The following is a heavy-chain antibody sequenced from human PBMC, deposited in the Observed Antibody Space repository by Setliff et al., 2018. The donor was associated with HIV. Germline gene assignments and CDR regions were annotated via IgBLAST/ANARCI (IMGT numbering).Heavy chain of an antibody. CDR1: GGSISSGGYY. Sequence: SETLSLTCTVSGGSISSGGYYWTWVRQHPGEGLEWIGYISYSGNTYYNPSLKSRVTISIDTSKNQFSLKLSSVTAADTAVYFCARGRGSSSSWPIDYWGQGTLVTVSS. J-gene: IGHJ4*02. CDR2: ISYSGNT. CDR3: ARGRGSSSSWPIDY. D-gene: IGHD6-13*01. V-gene: IGHV4-31*03.